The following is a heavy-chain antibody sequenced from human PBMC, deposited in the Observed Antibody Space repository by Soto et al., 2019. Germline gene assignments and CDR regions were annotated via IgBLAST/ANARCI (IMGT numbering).Heavy chain of an antibody. V-gene: IGHV1-69*13. J-gene: IGHJ6*02. CDR2: IIPIIDTT. CDR3: ARGPSRVTTGTYYYYGMDV. D-gene: IGHD4-17*01. CDR1: GGTFSNYA. Sequence: SVKVSCKASGGTFSNYAISWVRQAPGQGLEWMGWIIPIIDTTKYAQNFQGRVTITADESTSTAHMELSSLRPEDTAVYYCARGPSRVTTGTYYYYGMDVWGQGTTVTV.